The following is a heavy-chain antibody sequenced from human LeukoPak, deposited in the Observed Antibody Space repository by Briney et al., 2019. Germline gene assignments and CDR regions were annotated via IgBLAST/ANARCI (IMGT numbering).Heavy chain of an antibody. CDR3: ARGTAMVRGVDWFDP. D-gene: IGHD3-10*01. V-gene: IGHV4-59*12. CDR1: GGSISSYY. J-gene: IGHJ5*02. Sequence: SETLSLTCTVSGGSISSYYWSWIRQPPGKGLEWIGYIYYSGSTNYNPSLKSRVTISVDTSKNQFSLKLSSVTAADTAVYYCARGTAMVRGVDWFDPWGQGTLVTVSS. CDR2: IYYSGST.